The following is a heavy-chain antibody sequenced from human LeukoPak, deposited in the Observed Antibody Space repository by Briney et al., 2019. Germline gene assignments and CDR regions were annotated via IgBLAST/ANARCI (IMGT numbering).Heavy chain of an antibody. V-gene: IGHV4-39*01. CDR3: ASLRLSSGSLEFDY. D-gene: IGHD6-19*01. J-gene: IGHJ4*02. CDR1: GGSISSTNYY. CDR2: IYYSGST. Sequence: KTSQTLSLTCTVSGGSISSTNYYWGWIRQPPGKGLEWIGSIYYSGSTYYNPFLKSRVTISVDTSKNQFSLKLSSMTAADTAVYYCASLRLSSGSLEFDYWGQGTLVTVSS.